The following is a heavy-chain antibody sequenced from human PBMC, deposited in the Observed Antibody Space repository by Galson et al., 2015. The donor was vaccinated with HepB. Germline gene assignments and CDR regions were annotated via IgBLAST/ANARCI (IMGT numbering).Heavy chain of an antibody. CDR3: ARVGQNGTDY. Sequence: TLSLTCAVAGGSISSGSYYWSWIRQPPGKGLEWIGYIYHNGNTYYSPSLKSRLTILVDTSKNQFSLELSTVTAADTAVYYCARVGQNGTDYWGQGTLVTVSS. CDR2: IYHNGNT. V-gene: IGHV4-30-4*01. J-gene: IGHJ4*02. D-gene: IGHD1-1*01. CDR1: GGSISSGSYY.